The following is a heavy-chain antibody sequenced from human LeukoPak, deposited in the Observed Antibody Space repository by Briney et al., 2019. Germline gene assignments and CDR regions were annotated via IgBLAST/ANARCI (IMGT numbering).Heavy chain of an antibody. CDR1: GFTFSSYG. J-gene: IGHJ4*02. CDR2: ISYDGSNK. CDR3: AKTGYQLLVDY. V-gene: IGHV3-30*18. D-gene: IGHD2-2*01. Sequence: GGSLRLSCAASGFTFSSYGMHWVRQVPGKGLEWVAVISYDGSNKYYADSVKGRFTISRDNSKNTLYLQMNSLRAEDTAVYYCAKTGYQLLVDYWGQGTLVTVSS.